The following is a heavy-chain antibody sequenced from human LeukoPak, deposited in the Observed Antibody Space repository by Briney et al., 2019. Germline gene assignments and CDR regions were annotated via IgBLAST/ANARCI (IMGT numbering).Heavy chain of an antibody. CDR1: GFTFSSSW. Sequence: PGGSLRLSCAAYGFTFSSSWMHWVRHAPGKGLVWVSHIRTDGSSTTYADSVRGRFTISRDNAGNTVYLQMNGLRAEDTAVYYCATDGGYAADYWGQGVLVTVPS. V-gene: IGHV3-74*01. CDR2: IRTDGSST. D-gene: IGHD2-2*01. CDR3: ATDGGYAADY. J-gene: IGHJ4*02.